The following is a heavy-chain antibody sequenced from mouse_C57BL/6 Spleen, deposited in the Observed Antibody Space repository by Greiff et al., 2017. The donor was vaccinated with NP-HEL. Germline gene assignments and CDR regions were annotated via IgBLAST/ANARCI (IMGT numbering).Heavy chain of an antibody. J-gene: IGHJ2*01. D-gene: IGHD2-3*01. Sequence: QVHVKQSGAELVRPGASVKLSCKASGYTFTDYYINWVKQRPGQGLEWIARIYPGSGNTYYNEKFKGKATLTAEKSSSTAYMQLSSLTSEDSAVYFCARNPLFYDGYLDYWGQGTTLTVSS. V-gene: IGHV1-76*01. CDR2: IYPGSGNT. CDR1: GYTFTDYY. CDR3: ARNPLFYDGYLDY.